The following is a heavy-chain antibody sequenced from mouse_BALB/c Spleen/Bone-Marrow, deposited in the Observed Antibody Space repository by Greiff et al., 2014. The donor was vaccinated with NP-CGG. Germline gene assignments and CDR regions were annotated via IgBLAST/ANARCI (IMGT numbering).Heavy chain of an antibody. CDR1: GYTFTSYY. V-gene: IGHV1S81*02. Sequence: QVQLKESGAELVKPGASVKLSCKASGYTFTSYYMYWVKQRPGQGLEWIGEINPSNGGTNFNEKFKSKATLTVDKSSSTAYMQLSSLTFEDSEVYYCTRSYYGNYFDVWGAGTTVTVSS. CDR3: TRSYYGNYFDV. CDR2: INPSNGGT. J-gene: IGHJ1*01. D-gene: IGHD2-1*01.